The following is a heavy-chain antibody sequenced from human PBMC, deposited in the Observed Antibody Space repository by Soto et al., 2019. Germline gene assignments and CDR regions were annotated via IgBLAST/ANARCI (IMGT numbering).Heavy chain of an antibody. J-gene: IGHJ6*02. CDR1: GFRFSSYA. V-gene: IGHV3-23*01. CDR3: GKSGGAFVVVVAATSWKYGLDD. Sequence: EGQLLESGGGLIQPGGSLRLSCAASGFRFSSYAMNWVRQSPGRGLEWVSGISSSGDSTSLADSVKGRFAISRDNPKKTLSRQRGSLEGRETAGSYFGKSGGAFVVVVAATSWKYGLDDWGQGTTVTV. CDR2: ISSSGDST. D-gene: IGHD2-15*01.